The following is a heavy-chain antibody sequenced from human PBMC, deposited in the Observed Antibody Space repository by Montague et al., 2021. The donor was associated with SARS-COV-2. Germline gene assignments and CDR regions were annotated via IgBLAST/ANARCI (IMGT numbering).Heavy chain of an antibody. J-gene: IGHJ4*02. V-gene: IGHV4-4*07. CDR3: ARIWYSSGYQGIYCFDY. CDR1: SGSIIAYY. Sequence: SETLSLTCTVSSGSIIAYYWSWIRQSAGKGLEWIGRINNSGSTSYNPSLKSRVTMSVDTSKNQFSLKLSSVTAADTAVYYCARIWYSSGYQGIYCFDYWGQGTLVTVSS. D-gene: IGHD3-22*01. CDR2: INNSGST.